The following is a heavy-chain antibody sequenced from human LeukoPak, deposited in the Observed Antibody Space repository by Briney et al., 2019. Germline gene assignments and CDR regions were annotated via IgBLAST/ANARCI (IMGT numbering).Heavy chain of an antibody. J-gene: IGHJ4*02. Sequence: GGSLRLSCAASGFTFSSYSLNWVRQAPGKGLEWVSSISGSSSYIYYADSVKGRFTISRGNAKNSLYLQMNSLRAEDTAVYYCARKNGLDYWGQGTLVTVSS. V-gene: IGHV3-21*01. CDR3: ARKNGLDY. CDR2: ISGSSSYI. CDR1: GFTFSSYS.